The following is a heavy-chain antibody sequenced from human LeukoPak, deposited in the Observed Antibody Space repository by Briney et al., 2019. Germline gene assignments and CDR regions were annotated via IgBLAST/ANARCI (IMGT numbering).Heavy chain of an antibody. V-gene: IGHV3-48*03. Sequence: GGSLRLSCAASGFTFSSYEMNWVRQAPGKGLEWVSYISSSGSTIYYADSVKGRFTISRDNAKTSLYLQMNSLRAEDTAVYYCARLRGWTYGMDVWGQGTTVTVSS. CDR3: ARLRGWTYGMDV. CDR2: ISSSGSTI. J-gene: IGHJ6*02. CDR1: GFTFSSYE. D-gene: IGHD6-19*01.